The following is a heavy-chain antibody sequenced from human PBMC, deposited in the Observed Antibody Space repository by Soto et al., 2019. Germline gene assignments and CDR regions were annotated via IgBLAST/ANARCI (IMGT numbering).Heavy chain of an antibody. CDR3: ARGLGYCSSTSCYRPNWFDP. J-gene: IGHJ5*02. D-gene: IGHD2-2*02. CDR1: GGCFSGYY. V-gene: IGHV4-34*01. Sequence: PSETLALTCAVYGGCFSGYYWSWIRQHPGKGLEWIGEINHSGSTNYNPSLKSRVTISVDTSKNQFSLKLSSVTAADTAVYYCARGLGYCSSTSCYRPNWFDPWGQGTLVTVSS. CDR2: INHSGST.